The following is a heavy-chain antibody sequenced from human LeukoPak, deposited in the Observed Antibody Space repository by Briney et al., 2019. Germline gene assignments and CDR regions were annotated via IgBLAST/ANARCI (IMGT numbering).Heavy chain of an antibody. V-gene: IGHV3-9*01. D-gene: IGHD6-19*01. CDR3: ATSGMRQWLALDY. CDR2: ISWNSGSI. Sequence: QPGGSLRLSCAASGFTFDDYAMHWVRQAPGKGLEWVSGISWNSGSIGYADSVKGRFTISRDNAKNSLYLQMNSLRVEDTAVYYCATSGMRQWLALDYWGQGTLVTVSS. J-gene: IGHJ4*02. CDR1: GFTFDDYA.